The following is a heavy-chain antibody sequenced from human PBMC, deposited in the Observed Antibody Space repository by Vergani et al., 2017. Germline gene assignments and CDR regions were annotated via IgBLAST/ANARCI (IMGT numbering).Heavy chain of an antibody. Sequence: QVQLQESGPGLVKPSQTLSLTCTVSGASINNDFYYWHWIRQPAGKGLEWIGRIYVSGITDYNSSLQSRVSMSVDPSKKQFSLPLTPVTAADPAVSSCARDNKQVRPRAFDLWGQGKMVTVSS. CDR1: GASINNDFYY. J-gene: IGHJ3*01. D-gene: IGHD2/OR15-2a*01. V-gene: IGHV4-61*02. CDR2: IYVSGIT. CDR3: ARDNKQVRPRAFDL.